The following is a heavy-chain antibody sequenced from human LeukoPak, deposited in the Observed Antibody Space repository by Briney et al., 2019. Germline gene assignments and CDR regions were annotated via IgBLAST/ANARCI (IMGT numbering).Heavy chain of an antibody. D-gene: IGHD3-10*01. CDR1: GYTFTSYY. CDR2: INPSGGST. CDR3: ARVPEFGELLFDY. V-gene: IGHV1-46*01. Sequence: ASVRVSCKASGYTFTSYYMHWVRQARGQGLEWMGIINPSGGSTIYAQKFQGRVTMTRDTSTSTVYMELSSLRFEDTAVYYCARVPEFGELLFDYWGQGTLVTVSS. J-gene: IGHJ4*02.